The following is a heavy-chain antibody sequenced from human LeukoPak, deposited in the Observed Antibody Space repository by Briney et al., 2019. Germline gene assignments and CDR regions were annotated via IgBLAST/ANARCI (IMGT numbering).Heavy chain of an antibody. CDR1: GVTFSDCA. V-gene: IGHV1-69*04. J-gene: IGHJ6*02. CDR3: AREIPGGDDDFYYYGMDV. CDR2: IIPMYNIP. D-gene: IGHD1-14*01. Sequence: ASVKVSCKVSGVTFSDCALSWVRQAPGQGLVWMGRIIPMYNIPRYAQKSQGRVTITADMSTNTAYMELSSLKSEDTAMYYCAREIPGGDDDFYYYGMDVWGQGTTVTVSS.